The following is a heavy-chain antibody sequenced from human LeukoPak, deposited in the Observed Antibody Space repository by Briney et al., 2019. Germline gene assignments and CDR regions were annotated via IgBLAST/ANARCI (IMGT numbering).Heavy chain of an antibody. CDR3: AKDLETYYYGSGSYDY. Sequence: GGSLRLSCAASGFTFSSYGMHWVRQAPGKGLEWVAVISYDGSIKYYADSVKGRFSISRDNSKNTLYLQMNSLRAEDTAVYYCAKDLETYYYGSGSYDYWGQGTQDTVSS. CDR1: GFTFSSYG. J-gene: IGHJ4*02. D-gene: IGHD3-10*01. CDR2: ISYDGSIK. V-gene: IGHV3-30*18.